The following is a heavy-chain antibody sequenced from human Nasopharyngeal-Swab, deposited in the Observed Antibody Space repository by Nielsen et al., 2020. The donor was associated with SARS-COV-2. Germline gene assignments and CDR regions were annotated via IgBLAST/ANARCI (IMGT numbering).Heavy chain of an antibody. CDR2: ISASGGST. J-gene: IGHJ3*02. D-gene: IGHD3-10*01. Sequence: EGSLRLSCIASGFTFNIYAMAWVRRTPGRGLQWVSGISASGGSTYYTDSVKGRFAVSRDNSRNTLYLQMLSLRVEDTALYYCAKDDVVRGDAFDIWGQGTMVTVSS. CDR1: GFTFNIYA. V-gene: IGHV3-23*01. CDR3: AKDDVVRGDAFDI.